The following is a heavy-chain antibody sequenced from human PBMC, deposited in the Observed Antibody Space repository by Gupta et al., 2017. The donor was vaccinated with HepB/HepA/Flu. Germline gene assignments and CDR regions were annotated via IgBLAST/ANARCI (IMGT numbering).Heavy chain of an antibody. CDR3: ARHEGKVGVTGYFQE. V-gene: IGHV5-51*01. CDR2: IYSGDLDT. Sequence: EVQLAQSGAEVKKPGESLKISCKGSGYSFTKSWIAWVRQMTGKGLEWMGFIYSGDLDTRYSPSFQGQVTISVDKSISTAYLQFNRLKASDTATYYCARHEGKVGVTGYFQEWGQGTLVTVSS. J-gene: IGHJ1*01. D-gene: IGHD1-26*01. CDR1: GYSFTKSW.